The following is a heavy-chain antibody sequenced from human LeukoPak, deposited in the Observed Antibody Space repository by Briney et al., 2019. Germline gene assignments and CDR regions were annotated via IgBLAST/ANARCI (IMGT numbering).Heavy chain of an antibody. V-gene: IGHV3-23*01. J-gene: IGHJ5*02. Sequence: GGSLRLSCAASGFTFNNYAMSWVRPAPGKGPEWLSAISGSGGSTTDADSVKGRFTTSRDNSKSTLYLRMNSLRAEDTAIYYCAKIFHTDGYYLGEHLFDAWGQGTLVTVSS. CDR3: AKIFHTDGYYLGEHLFDA. CDR1: GFTFNNYA. CDR2: ISGSGGST. D-gene: IGHD3-22*01.